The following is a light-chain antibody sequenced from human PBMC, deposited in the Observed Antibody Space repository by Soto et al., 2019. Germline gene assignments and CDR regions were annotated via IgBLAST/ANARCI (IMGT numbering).Light chain of an antibody. CDR1: SSDIGDYNY. J-gene: IGLJ2*01. Sequence: QSVLTQPASVSASPGQSITISCTGTSSDIGDYNYVSWYQQRPGEAPKLILYEVENRPSGISDRFSGSKSGNTASLTISGLRNEDEADYYCSSYTSTVTLVVFGGGTKLTVL. CDR2: EVE. V-gene: IGLV2-14*03. CDR3: SSYTSTVTLVV.